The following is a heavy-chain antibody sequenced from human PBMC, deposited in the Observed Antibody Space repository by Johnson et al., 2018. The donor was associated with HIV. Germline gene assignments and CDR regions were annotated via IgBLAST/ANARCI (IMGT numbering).Heavy chain of an antibody. J-gene: IGHJ3*02. CDR3: ARDHAVDS. Sequence: VQLVESGGGVVQPGRSLRLSCAASGFTFSKHTMYWVRQAPGKGLEWVALISNDGSNKYYADSVKDRFTISRDNSKNTLYLQMNSLRAEDTAVYYCARDHAVDSWGQGTMVTVSS. V-gene: IGHV3-30-3*01. CDR2: ISNDGSNK. CDR1: GFTFSKHT.